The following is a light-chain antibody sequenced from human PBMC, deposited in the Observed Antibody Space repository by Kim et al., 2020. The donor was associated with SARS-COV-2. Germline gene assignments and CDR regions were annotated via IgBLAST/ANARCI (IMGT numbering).Light chain of an antibody. CDR3: QQYGSSPWT. V-gene: IGKV3-20*01. CDR2: GAS. J-gene: IGKJ1*01. CDR1: QSVTNNY. Sequence: EIVLTQSPGTLSLSPGEGATLSCRASQSVTNNYLAWYQQRPGQAPRALIYGASSRAPGIPGRFSGSGSGTDFTLTISRLEPEDFAVYHWQQYGSSPWTFGQGTKVDI.